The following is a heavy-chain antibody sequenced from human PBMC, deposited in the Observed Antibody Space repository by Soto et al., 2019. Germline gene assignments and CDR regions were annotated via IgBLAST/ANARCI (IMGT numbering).Heavy chain of an antibody. J-gene: IGHJ5*02. CDR3: AHRRNTYYDILTGYSKNWFDP. V-gene: IGHV2-5*02. D-gene: IGHD3-9*01. CDR1: GFSLSTSGGG. CDR2: VYWDDEK. Sequence: QITLKESGPTLGKPTQTLTLTFTFSGFSLSTSGGGVGWIRQSPGKALEGLALVYWDDEKRYSPSLKSRLTHTKHTSKNQVVLTMTNVDPVDTATYYCAHRRNTYYDILTGYSKNWFDPWGQGTLVTVSS.